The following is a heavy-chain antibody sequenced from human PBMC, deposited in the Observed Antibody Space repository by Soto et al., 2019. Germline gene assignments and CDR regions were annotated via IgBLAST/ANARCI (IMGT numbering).Heavy chain of an antibody. V-gene: IGHV1-18*01. CDR1: GYTFTSYG. D-gene: IGHD6-13*01. J-gene: IGHJ4*02. CDR2: ISPYNGDT. Sequence: ASVKVSCKASGYTFTSYGISWVRQAPGQGLEWMGWISPYNGDTKFAQKVQGRVTMTTDTSTSTAYMELRSLRTDDTAVYYCARVGYDRDFDTWGQGTLVTVSS. CDR3: ARVGYDRDFDT.